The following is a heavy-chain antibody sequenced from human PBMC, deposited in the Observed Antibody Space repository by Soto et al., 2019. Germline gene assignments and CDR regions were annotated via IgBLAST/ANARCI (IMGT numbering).Heavy chain of an antibody. D-gene: IGHD3-16*02. CDR1: GGTFSSYA. Sequence: QVQLVQSGAEVKKPGSSVKVSCKASGGTFSSYAISWVRQAPGQGLEWMGGIIPIFGTANYAQKFQGRVTITADESTSTAYMELSSLRSEDTAVYYCVCGSYHLLRNYYGMDVWGQGTTVTVSS. V-gene: IGHV1-69*01. CDR3: VCGSYHLLRNYYGMDV. CDR2: IIPIFGTA. J-gene: IGHJ6*02.